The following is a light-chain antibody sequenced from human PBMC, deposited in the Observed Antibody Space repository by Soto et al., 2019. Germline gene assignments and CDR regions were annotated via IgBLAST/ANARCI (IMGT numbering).Light chain of an antibody. J-gene: IGLJ3*02. V-gene: IGLV4-69*01. CDR2: LNSDGSH. CDR1: SGHSSYA. Sequence: QLVLTQSPSASASLGASVKLTGTLSSGHSSYAIAWHQQQPEKGPRYLMKLNSDGSHSQGDGIPDRFSGSSSGAERYLTISSLQSEDEADYYCQTWGTGIQVFGGGTKLTVL. CDR3: QTWGTGIQV.